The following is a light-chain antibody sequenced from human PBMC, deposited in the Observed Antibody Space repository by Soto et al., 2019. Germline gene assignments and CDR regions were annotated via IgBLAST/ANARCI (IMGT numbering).Light chain of an antibody. CDR2: KAS. CDR1: QTISSW. V-gene: IGKV1-5*03. CDR3: QHYNSYSEA. Sequence: DIQMTQSPSTLSGSVGDGVTITCRASQTISSWLAWYQQKPGKAPKLLIYKASTLKSGVPSRFSGSGSGTEFTLTNSSLQPDDVATYYCQHYNSYSEAFGQGTKVELK. J-gene: IGKJ1*01.